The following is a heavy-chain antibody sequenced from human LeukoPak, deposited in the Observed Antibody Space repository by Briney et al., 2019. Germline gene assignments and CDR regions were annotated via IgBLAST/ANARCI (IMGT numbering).Heavy chain of an antibody. J-gene: IGHJ3*02. Sequence: GGSLRLSCAASGFTFSNYAISWVRQAPGKGLEWVSAVSASGGTTYYADSVKGRFTISRDSSKNTLYLQMNSLRTEDTAVYYCAKVNGVSGAFDIWGQGTLVTVSS. V-gene: IGHV3-23*01. CDR2: VSASGGTT. CDR3: AKVNGVSGAFDI. D-gene: IGHD3-10*01. CDR1: GFTFSNYA.